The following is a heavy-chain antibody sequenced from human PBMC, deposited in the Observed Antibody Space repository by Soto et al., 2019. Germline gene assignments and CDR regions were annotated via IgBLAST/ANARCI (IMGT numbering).Heavy chain of an antibody. CDR2: IYYSGST. J-gene: IGHJ4*02. V-gene: IGHV4-59*08. Sequence: QVQLQESGPGLVKPSETLSLNCSVSGGSIGTYFWGWIRQPPGKGLEWIGHIYYSGSTSYNPSLRRRVTISLDTSKNQFSLRLRSVSAADTAVYYCARSYGDLPDYWGQGTLVNVSS. D-gene: IGHD4-17*01. CDR3: ARSYGDLPDY. CDR1: GGSIGTYF.